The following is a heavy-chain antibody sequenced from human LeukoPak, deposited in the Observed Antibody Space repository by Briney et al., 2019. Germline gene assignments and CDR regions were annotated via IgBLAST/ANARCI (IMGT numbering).Heavy chain of an antibody. D-gene: IGHD3-10*01. CDR3: RGDNRED. Sequence: GGSLRLSCVASGFSFTTSTMNWVRQAPGKGLEWLSSINRSGATMHFADSAKGRFTISRDNAKNSLYLQMNSLRAEDTAVYCVRGDNREDWGQGTLVTVSS. V-gene: IGHV3-21*01. J-gene: IGHJ4*02. CDR2: INRSGATM. CDR1: GFSFTTST.